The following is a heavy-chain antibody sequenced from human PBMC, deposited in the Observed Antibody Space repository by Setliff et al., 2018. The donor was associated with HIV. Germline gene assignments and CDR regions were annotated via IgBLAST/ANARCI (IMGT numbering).Heavy chain of an antibody. CDR2: INGGGEVT. Sequence: RLSCAASGFSFSVFAMSWVRQAPGKGLEWVAAINGGGEVTFYADSVKGRFTISRDNSKNTLYLQMNSLRDEDTAVYHCAKDDAGYCSGGSCYAPFDSWGQGTLVTVSS. CDR1: GFSFSVFA. V-gene: IGHV3-23*01. J-gene: IGHJ4*02. D-gene: IGHD2-15*01. CDR3: AKDDAGYCSGGSCYAPFDS.